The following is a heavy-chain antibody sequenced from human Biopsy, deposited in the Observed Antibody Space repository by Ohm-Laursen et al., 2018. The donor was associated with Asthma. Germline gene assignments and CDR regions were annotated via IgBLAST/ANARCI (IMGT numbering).Heavy chain of an antibody. V-gene: IGHV4-34*01. Sequence: TLSLTCYVYPGSFSGFFWTWIRQSPRKGLEWIGETNERGVTNNNPSLKSRVIISIDTYWNRVSLKLASVTAADTAVYYCARGPELDVWGQGTTVTVSS. CDR3: ARGPELDV. J-gene: IGHJ6*02. CDR1: PGSFSGFF. CDR2: TNERGVT.